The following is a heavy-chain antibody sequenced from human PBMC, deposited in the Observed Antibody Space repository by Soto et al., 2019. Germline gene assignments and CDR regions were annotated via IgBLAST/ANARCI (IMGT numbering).Heavy chain of an antibody. V-gene: IGHV3-33*01. Sequence: QVQLVESGGGVVQPGRSLRLSCAVSGFTFSSYGMHWVRQAPGKGLEWVAIIWYDGSNKYYADSVKGRFTISRDKSKNTLYLQMNSLRAEDTAVYYCARDLHDTSGYYSYYFDYWGQGTLVTVSS. J-gene: IGHJ4*02. D-gene: IGHD3-22*01. CDR3: ARDLHDTSGYYSYYFDY. CDR2: IWYDGSNK. CDR1: GFTFSSYG.